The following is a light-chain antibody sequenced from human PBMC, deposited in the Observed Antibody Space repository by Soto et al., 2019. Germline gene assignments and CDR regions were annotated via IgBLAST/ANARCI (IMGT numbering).Light chain of an antibody. Sequence: EVLLTPSPGTRSLSPGDRASLLCGASQNLSRYFVAGYQHKPGQAPRLXSAGASRRATVSPDRFSGAGAGTDFTLTISRLEPEDFALYSCPQHDILPITFGQGTRLDIK. CDR2: GAS. J-gene: IGKJ5*01. CDR1: QNLSRYF. CDR3: PQHDILPIT. V-gene: IGKV3-20*01.